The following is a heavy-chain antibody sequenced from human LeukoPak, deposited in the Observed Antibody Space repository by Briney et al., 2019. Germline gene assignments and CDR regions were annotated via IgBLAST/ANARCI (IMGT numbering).Heavy chain of an antibody. CDR1: GASLSSYF. CDR3: AGTELGYCTVTGCPLES. D-gene: IGHD2-8*02. Sequence: SETLSLTCNVSGASLSSYFWSWIRQPPGKGLEWIGYIYYDGYPNYSPSLRSRITISVEKSKSQFSLNLRSVTAADTALYFCAGTELGYCTVTGCPLESWGQGTLVTVSS. V-gene: IGHV4-59*01. J-gene: IGHJ4*02. CDR2: IYYDGYP.